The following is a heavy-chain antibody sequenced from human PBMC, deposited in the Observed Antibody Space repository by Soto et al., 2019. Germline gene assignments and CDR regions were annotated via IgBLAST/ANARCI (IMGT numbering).Heavy chain of an antibody. V-gene: IGHV1-24*01. Sequence: ASVKVSCKVSGYTLTELSMHWVRQAPGKGLEWMGGFDPEDGETIYAQKFQGRVTMTEDTSTDTAYMELSSLRSEDTAVYYCATVAVVGATSPYYFDYWGQGTLVTVSS. CDR1: GYTLTELS. CDR2: FDPEDGET. D-gene: IGHD1-26*01. J-gene: IGHJ4*02. CDR3: ATVAVVGATSPYYFDY.